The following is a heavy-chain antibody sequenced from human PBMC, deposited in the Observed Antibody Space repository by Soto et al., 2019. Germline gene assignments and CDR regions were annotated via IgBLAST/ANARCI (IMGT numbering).Heavy chain of an antibody. Sequence: ASVKVSCKASGYTFTGYYMHWVRQAPGQGLEWMEWINPNSGGTNYAQKFQGRVTMTRDTSISTAYMELSRLRSDDTAVYYCARAGGSSWYEDYYYGMDVWGQGTTVTVSS. V-gene: IGHV1-2*02. CDR3: ARAGGSSWYEDYYYGMDV. D-gene: IGHD6-13*01. J-gene: IGHJ6*02. CDR1: GYTFTGYY. CDR2: INPNSGGT.